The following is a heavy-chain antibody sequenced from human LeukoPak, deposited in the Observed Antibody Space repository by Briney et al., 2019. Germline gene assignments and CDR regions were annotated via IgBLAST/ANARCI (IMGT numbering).Heavy chain of an antibody. CDR2: INHSGST. Sequence: SETLSLTCAVYGGSFSGYYWSWIRQPPGKGLEWIGEINHSGSTNYNPPLKSRVTMSVDTSKNQFSLKLSSVTAADTAVYYCAKTSGWYYFDYWGQGTLVTVSS. J-gene: IGHJ4*02. CDR1: GGSFSGYY. V-gene: IGHV4-34*01. CDR3: AKTSGWYYFDY. D-gene: IGHD6-19*01.